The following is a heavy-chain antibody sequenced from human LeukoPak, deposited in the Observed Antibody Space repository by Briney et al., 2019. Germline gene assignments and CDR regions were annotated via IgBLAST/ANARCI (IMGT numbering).Heavy chain of an antibody. D-gene: IGHD1-26*01. Sequence: SGPALVKPTQTLTLTCTFSGFSLSTSGMCVSWIRQPPGKAVEWLARIDWDDDKFFSTSLKTRLTISKGASKNQVVLTMTNMDPVDTATYYCARISRGGSDYTVDYWGQGTLVTVSS. CDR1: GFSLSTSGMC. CDR2: IDWDDDK. J-gene: IGHJ4*02. CDR3: ARISRGGSDYTVDY. V-gene: IGHV2-70*17.